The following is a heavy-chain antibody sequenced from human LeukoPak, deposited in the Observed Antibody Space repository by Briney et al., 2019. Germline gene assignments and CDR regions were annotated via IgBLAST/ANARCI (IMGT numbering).Heavy chain of an antibody. V-gene: IGHV3-11*01. CDR3: ARDLYYDSSGFYPDY. D-gene: IGHD3-22*01. CDR2: ISSSGSTI. J-gene: IGHJ4*02. Sequence: GGSLRLSCAASGFTFSDYYMSWIRQAPGKGLEWVSYISSSGSTIYYADSVKGRFTISRDNSKNTLYVEMNSLRAEDTAVYYCARDLYYDSSGFYPDYWGQGILVTVSS. CDR1: GFTFSDYY.